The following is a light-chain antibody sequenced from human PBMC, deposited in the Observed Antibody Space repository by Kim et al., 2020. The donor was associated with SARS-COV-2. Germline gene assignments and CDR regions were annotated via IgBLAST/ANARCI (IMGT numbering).Light chain of an antibody. CDR1: QFISSY. V-gene: IGKV1-8*01. J-gene: IGKJ4*01. CDR3: QQYYSYPLT. Sequence: ASTGDRVTIACRASQFISSYLAWYQQKPGKAPKLLIYAASTLQTGVPSRFSGSGSGTDFTLTISSLQSEDFATYYCQQYYSYPLTFGGGTKVDIK. CDR2: AAS.